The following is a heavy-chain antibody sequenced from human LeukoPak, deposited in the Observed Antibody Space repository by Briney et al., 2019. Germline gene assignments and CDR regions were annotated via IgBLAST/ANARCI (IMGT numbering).Heavy chain of an antibody. V-gene: IGHV5-51*01. CDR1: GYPFTSFW. D-gene: IGHD2-2*02. CDR2: IYPGDSDT. Sequence: PGGSLKISCQGSGYPFTSFWFGWARQLPGKGLDWMGIIYPGDSDTRYRPSFQGQVTISADKSISTAYPQWTSLKSSDTAMYYCALYFDTYYFDYWGQGTLVTVSS. J-gene: IGHJ4*02. CDR3: ALYFDTYYFDY.